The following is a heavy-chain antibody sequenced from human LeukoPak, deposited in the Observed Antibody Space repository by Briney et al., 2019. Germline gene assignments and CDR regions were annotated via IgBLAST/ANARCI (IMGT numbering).Heavy chain of an antibody. V-gene: IGHV1-69*13. Sequence: ASVKVSCKASGGTFSSYAISWVRQAPGQGLEWMGGIIPIFGTANYAQKFQGRVTITADESTSTAYMELSSLRSEDTAVYYCARGTAVAGWGDLDYWGQGTLVTVSS. CDR3: ARGTAVAGWGDLDY. CDR2: IIPIFGTA. J-gene: IGHJ4*02. D-gene: IGHD6-19*01. CDR1: GGTFSSYA.